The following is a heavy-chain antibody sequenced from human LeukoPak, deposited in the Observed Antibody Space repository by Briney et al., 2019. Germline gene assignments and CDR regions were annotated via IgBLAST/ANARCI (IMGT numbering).Heavy chain of an antibody. CDR1: GYTFTSYY. D-gene: IGHD6-19*01. CDR3: ARVEKGPYSSGSHHFDY. V-gene: IGHV1-46*01. J-gene: IGHJ4*02. Sequence: VASVKVSFKASGYTFTSYYMHWVRQAPGQGLEWMGIINPSGGSTSYAQKFQGRVTMTRDTSTSTVYMELGSLRSEDTAVYYCARVEKGPYSSGSHHFDYWGQGTLVTVSS. CDR2: INPSGGST.